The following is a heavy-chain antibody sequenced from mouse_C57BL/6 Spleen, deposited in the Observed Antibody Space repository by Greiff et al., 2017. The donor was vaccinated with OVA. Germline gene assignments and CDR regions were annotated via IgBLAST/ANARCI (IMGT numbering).Heavy chain of an antibody. CDR3: ARSGDITSVGYFGY. D-gene: IGHD1-1*01. V-gene: IGHV1-75*01. CDR1: GYTFTDYY. J-gene: IGHJ2*01. CDR2: IFPGSGST. Sequence: QVQLQQSGPELVKPGASVKISCKASGYTFTDYYINWVKQRPGQGLEWIGWIFPGSGSTYYNEKFKGKATLTVDKSSSTAYMLLSSLTSEDSAVYFCARSGDITSVGYFGYWGQGTTLTVSS.